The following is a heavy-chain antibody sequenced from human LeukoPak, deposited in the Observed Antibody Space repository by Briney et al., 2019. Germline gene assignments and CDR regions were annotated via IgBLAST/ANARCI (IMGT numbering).Heavy chain of an antibody. CDR1: GGSLNNYY. D-gene: IGHD2-2*03. CDR2: IYYTGRT. V-gene: IGHV4-59*01. CDR3: ARYGAAGYYLDY. Sequence: SETLSLTCSVSGGSLNNYYWSWIRQPPGKGVEYIWFIYYTGRTNYHSALKSRLTISVDTSKNQFSLNLNSVTAADTAVYYCARYGAAGYYLDYWGQGILVTVSS. J-gene: IGHJ4*02.